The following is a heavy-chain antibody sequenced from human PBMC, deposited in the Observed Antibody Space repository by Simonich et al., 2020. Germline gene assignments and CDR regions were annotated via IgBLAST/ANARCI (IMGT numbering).Heavy chain of an antibody. D-gene: IGHD6-13*01. CDR1: GYSISSGYY. CDR3: ARVGYSNYYYYGMDV. Sequence: QVQLQESGPGLVKPSETLSLTCAVSGYSISSGYYWGWLRQPPGKGLWWIGSIYHSGTTYNTPSLKSQVTISVDTSKNQFSLKLSSVTAADTAVYYCARVGYSNYYYYGMDVWGQGTTVTVSS. CDR2: IYHSGTT. J-gene: IGHJ6*02. V-gene: IGHV4-38-2*01.